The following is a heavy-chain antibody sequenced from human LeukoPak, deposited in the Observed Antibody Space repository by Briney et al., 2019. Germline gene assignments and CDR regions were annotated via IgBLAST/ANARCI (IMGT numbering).Heavy chain of an antibody. CDR1: GGSISSYY. J-gene: IGHJ1*01. V-gene: IGHV4-59*01. CDR3: ARGELGYCSGGICYQEYFQH. Sequence: KPSETLSLTCTVSGGSISSYYWSWIRQPPGKGLEWIGNIYDSGSTNYNPSLKSRLTISVDTSKNQFSLKLSSVTAADTAVYYCARGELGYCSGGICYQEYFQHWGQGTLVTVSS. CDR2: IYDSGST. D-gene: IGHD2-15*01.